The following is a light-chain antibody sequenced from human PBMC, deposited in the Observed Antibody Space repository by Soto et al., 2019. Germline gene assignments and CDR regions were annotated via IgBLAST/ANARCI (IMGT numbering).Light chain of an antibody. CDR3: HQYNNWPRT. Sequence: EIKMTQSPAPLSVSPWERATLSCRASQSISSNLAWYQQKPGQAPRLLIYGASTRATNIPARFSGSGSGTEFTLTISSLQSEDFEVYYCHQYNNWPRTFGQGTKV. V-gene: IGKV3-15*01. CDR2: GAS. J-gene: IGKJ1*01. CDR1: QSISSN.